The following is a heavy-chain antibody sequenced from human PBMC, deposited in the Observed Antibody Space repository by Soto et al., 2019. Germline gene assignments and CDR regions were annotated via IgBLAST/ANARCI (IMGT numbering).Heavy chain of an antibody. J-gene: IGHJ4*02. D-gene: IGHD4-17*01. CDR2: IIPVFGTT. CDR1: GGTLNSYT. V-gene: IGHV1-69*01. Sequence: QVQLVQSGAEVKKPGSSVRVSCKAPGGTLNSYTISWERQAPGQGLECMGGIIPVFGTTDYAQKFQGRVTITADQSTGTAYLDLFSLRSEDTAIYYCSISNSYGRGDFWGQGTLVTVSS. CDR3: SISNSYGRGDF.